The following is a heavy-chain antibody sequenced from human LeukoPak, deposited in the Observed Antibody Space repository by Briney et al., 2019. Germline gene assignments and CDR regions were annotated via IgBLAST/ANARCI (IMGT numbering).Heavy chain of an antibody. Sequence: SETLSLTCTVSGGSISSYYWSWIRQPAGKGLEWIGRIYTSGSTNYNPSLKSRVTMSVDTSKNQFSLELSSATAADTAVYFCARGRVSSSTWYSTYYYYFYMDVWGKGTTVTVSS. CDR1: GGSISSYY. J-gene: IGHJ6*03. CDR2: IYTSGST. V-gene: IGHV4-4*07. CDR3: ARGRVSSSTWYSTYYYYFYMDV. D-gene: IGHD6-13*01.